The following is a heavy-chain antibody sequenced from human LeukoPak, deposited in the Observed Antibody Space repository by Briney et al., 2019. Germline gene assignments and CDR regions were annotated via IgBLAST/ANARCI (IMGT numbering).Heavy chain of an antibody. Sequence: SETLSLTCAVYGGSFTAYYWSWIRQSPGKGLQRIAEVNHRGDTNYNPSVKGRVTISVDTSKNQFSLKVTSLTAADTAVYYCARGPTISETGYFDYWGQGTLVTVSS. CDR3: ARGPTISETGYFDY. D-gene: IGHD1-1*01. CDR2: VNHRGDT. V-gene: IGHV4-34*01. J-gene: IGHJ4*03. CDR1: GGSFTAYY.